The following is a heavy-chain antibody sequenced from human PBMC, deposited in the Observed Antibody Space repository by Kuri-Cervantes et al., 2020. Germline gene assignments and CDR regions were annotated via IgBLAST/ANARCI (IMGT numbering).Heavy chain of an antibody. CDR2: ISAYNGNT. Sequence: ASVKVSCKASGYTFTGYYMHWVRQAPGQGLEWMGWISAYNGNTNYAQKLQGRVTMTTDTSTSTAYMELRSLRSDDTAVYYCARELPAADYWGQGTLVTVSS. J-gene: IGHJ4*02. CDR3: ARELPAADY. CDR1: GYTFTGYY. V-gene: IGHV1-18*04. D-gene: IGHD2-2*01.